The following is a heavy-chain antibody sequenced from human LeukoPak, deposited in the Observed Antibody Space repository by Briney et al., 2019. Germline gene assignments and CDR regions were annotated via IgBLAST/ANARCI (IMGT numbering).Heavy chain of an antibody. V-gene: IGHV1-24*01. D-gene: IGHD1-26*01. Sequence: GASVKVSCKVSGYTLTELSMHWVRQAPGKGLEWMGGFDPEDGETIYAQKFQGRVTMTEDTSTDTAYMELSSLRSEDTAVYYCARDQDSGSFPVGLDAFDIWGQGTMVTVSS. CDR1: GYTLTELS. J-gene: IGHJ3*02. CDR2: FDPEDGET. CDR3: ARDQDSGSFPVGLDAFDI.